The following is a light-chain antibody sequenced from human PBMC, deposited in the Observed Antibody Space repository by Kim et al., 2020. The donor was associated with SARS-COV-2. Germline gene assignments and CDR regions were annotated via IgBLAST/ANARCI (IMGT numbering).Light chain of an antibody. CDR3: QQYGSSSA. J-gene: IGKJ1*01. CDR1: QSVSSSY. CDR2: GTS. Sequence: PGERATHSRRASQSVSSSYLAWYQPKPGQAPRLLISGTSSRATGIPDRFSGSGSGTDFTLTISRLEPEDFAVYYCQQYGSSSAFGQGTKVDIK. V-gene: IGKV3-20*01.